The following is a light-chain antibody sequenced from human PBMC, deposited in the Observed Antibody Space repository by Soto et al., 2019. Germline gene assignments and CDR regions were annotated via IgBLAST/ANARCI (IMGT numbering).Light chain of an antibody. V-gene: IGKV3-20*01. CDR3: QQYGSSPQT. Sequence: ESMMTQSPVTLSVSLGESASRSCRASQSVDGYLAWYQQKPGQAPRLLIYGASSRATGIPGRFSGSGSGTDFTLTISRLEPEDFAVYYCQQYGSSPQTFGQGTKVDIK. CDR2: GAS. J-gene: IGKJ1*01. CDR1: QSVDGY.